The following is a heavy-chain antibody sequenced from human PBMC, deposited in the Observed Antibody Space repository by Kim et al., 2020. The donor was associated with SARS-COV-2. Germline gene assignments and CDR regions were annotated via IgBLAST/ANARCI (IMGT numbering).Heavy chain of an antibody. CDR1: GGSISAPYNY. Sequence: SETLSLTCGVSGGSISAPYNYWAWIRQPPGKGLEWLGCMYYAGTTHYNPSLKSRLTMSVDTSKNQFSLQLSSVTVADTAVYYCARQHSADWYKEWYFELWGRGTLVTVSS. CDR3: ARQHSADWYKEWYFEL. CDR2: MYYAGTT. V-gene: IGHV4-39*01. J-gene: IGHJ2*01. D-gene: IGHD6-19*01.